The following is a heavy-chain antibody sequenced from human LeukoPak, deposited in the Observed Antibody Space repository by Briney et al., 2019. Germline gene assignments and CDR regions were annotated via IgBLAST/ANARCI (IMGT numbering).Heavy chain of an antibody. D-gene: IGHD6-19*01. Sequence: SETLSLTCTVSGGSISSGSYYWSWIRQPAGKGQEWIGRIYTSGSTNYNPSLKSRVTISVDTSKNQFSLKLSSVTAADTAVYYCARDAIAVADHYYYYYMDVWGKGATVTISS. J-gene: IGHJ6*03. CDR1: GGSISSGSYY. CDR3: ARDAIAVADHYYYYYMDV. V-gene: IGHV4-61*02. CDR2: IYTSGST.